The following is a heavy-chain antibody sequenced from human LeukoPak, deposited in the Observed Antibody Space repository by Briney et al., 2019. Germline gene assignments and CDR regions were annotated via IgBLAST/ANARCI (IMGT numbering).Heavy chain of an antibody. CDR1: GGSISSYY. CDR3: ARDLNVRDGYNHDAFDI. Sequence: SETLSLTCTVSGGSISSYYWSWIRQPAGKGLEWIGRIYTSVSTNYNPSLKSRVTISVDKSKNQFSLKLSSVTAADTAVYYCARDLNVRDGYNHDAFDIWGQGTMVTVSS. J-gene: IGHJ3*02. D-gene: IGHD5-24*01. V-gene: IGHV4-4*07. CDR2: IYTSVST.